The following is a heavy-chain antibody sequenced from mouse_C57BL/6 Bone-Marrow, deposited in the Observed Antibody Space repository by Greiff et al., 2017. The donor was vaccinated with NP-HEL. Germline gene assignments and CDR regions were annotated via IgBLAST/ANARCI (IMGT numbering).Heavy chain of an antibody. J-gene: IGHJ3*01. V-gene: IGHV1-18*01. CDR1: GYTFTDYN. D-gene: IGHD2-5*01. Sequence: VQLKQSGPELVKPGASVKIPCKASGYTFTDYNMDWVKQSHGKSLEWIGDINPNNGGTIYNQKFKGKATLTVDKSSSTAYMELRSLTSDDTAVDYCGRSSYSNSWFAYWGQGTLVTVSA. CDR2: INPNNGGT. CDR3: GRSSYSNSWFAY.